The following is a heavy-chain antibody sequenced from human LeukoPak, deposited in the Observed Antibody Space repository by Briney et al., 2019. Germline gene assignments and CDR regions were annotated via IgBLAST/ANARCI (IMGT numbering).Heavy chain of an antibody. V-gene: IGHV1-2*02. CDR3: ARSPPGSSWYWDY. J-gene: IGHJ4*02. CDR2: INPNSGGT. CDR1: GYTFTGYY. D-gene: IGHD6-13*01. Sequence: GASVKVSCKASGYTFTGYYMHWVRQAPGQGLEWMGWINPNSGGTNYAQKLQGRVTMTTDTSTSTAYMELRSLRSDDTAVYYCARSPPGSSWYWDYWGQGTLVTVSS.